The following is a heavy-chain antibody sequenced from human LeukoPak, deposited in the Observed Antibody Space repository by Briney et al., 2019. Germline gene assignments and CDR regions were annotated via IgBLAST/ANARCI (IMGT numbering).Heavy chain of an antibody. V-gene: IGHV1-3*01. CDR1: GYTFSSYG. Sequence: ASVKVSCKASGYTFSSYGMHWVRQAPGQRLEWMAWINAGNGITKYSQKFQDRVTITRDTSASTAYMELSSLRSEDTAVYYCARDLTSRLGDLSLWAFDYWGQGTLVTVSS. J-gene: IGHJ4*02. D-gene: IGHD3-16*02. CDR2: INAGNGIT. CDR3: ARDLTSRLGDLSLWAFDY.